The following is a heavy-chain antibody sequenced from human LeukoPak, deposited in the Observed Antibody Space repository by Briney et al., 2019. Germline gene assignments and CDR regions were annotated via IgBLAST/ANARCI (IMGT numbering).Heavy chain of an antibody. V-gene: IGHV1-69*06. Sequence: GSSVKVSCKASGGTFSSYAISWVRQAPGQVLEWMGGIIPIFGTANYAQKFQGRVTITADKSTSTAYMELSSLRSEDTAVYYCARSRDGYNQNDYWGQGTLVTVSS. CDR2: IIPIFGTA. CDR1: GGTFSSYA. CDR3: ARSRDGYNQNDY. J-gene: IGHJ4*02. D-gene: IGHD5-24*01.